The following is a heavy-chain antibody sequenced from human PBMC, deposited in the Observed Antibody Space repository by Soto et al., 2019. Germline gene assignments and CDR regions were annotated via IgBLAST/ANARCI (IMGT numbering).Heavy chain of an antibody. J-gene: IGHJ2*01. CDR3: ASFPPDGDYWYCDL. D-gene: IGHD4-17*01. CDR2: ISSSGSTI. Sequence: EVQLVESGGGLVQPGGSLRLSCAASGFTFSSYEMNWVRQAPGKGLEWVSYISSSGSTIYYADSVKGRFTISRDNAKNSLYLQMNSLRAEDTAVYYCASFPPDGDYWYCDLWGRGTLVTVSS. V-gene: IGHV3-48*03. CDR1: GFTFSSYE.